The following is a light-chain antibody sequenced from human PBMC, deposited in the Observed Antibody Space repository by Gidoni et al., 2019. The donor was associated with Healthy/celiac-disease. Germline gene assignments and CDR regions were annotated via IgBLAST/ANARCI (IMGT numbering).Light chain of an antibody. CDR3: QQRSNWYT. CDR1: QSVSSY. CDR2: DAS. Sequence: IVLTQSPATLSLSPGERATLSCRASQSVSSYLAWYQQKPGQAPRLLIYDASNRATGIPARFSGSGSGTDFTLTISSLDPEDFAVYYCQQRSNWYTFGQGTKLEIK. V-gene: IGKV3-11*01. J-gene: IGKJ2*01.